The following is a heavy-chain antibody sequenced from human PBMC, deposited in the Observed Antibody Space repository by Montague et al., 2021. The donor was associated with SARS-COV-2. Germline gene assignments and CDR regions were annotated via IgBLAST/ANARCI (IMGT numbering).Heavy chain of an antibody. J-gene: IGHJ6*03. CDR2: IHHGGST. Sequence: SETLSLTRAVHGGSFSTYSWNWIRQPAGEGLEWIGEIHHGGSTNXNPSLKSRVTISADTSKNQFSLKLTSVAAADTAVYYCARLGDGVVPSPILGVGPYYSYYYMDVWGKGTTVTVSS. V-gene: IGHV4-34*01. CDR1: GGSFSTYS. CDR3: ARLGDGVVPSPILGVGPYYSYYYMDV. D-gene: IGHD3-10*01.